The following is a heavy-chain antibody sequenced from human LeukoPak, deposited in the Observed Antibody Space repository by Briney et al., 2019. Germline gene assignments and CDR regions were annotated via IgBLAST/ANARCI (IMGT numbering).Heavy chain of an antibody. CDR1: GYTFTSYG. D-gene: IGHD1-26*01. J-gene: IGHJ4*02. CDR3: ARDSAFGSYGLDY. CDR2: ISAYNGNT. Sequence: ASVKVSCKASGYTFTSYGISWVRQAPGQGLEWMGWISAYNGNTNYAQKLQGRVTMTTDISTSTAYMELRSPRSDDTAVYYCARDSAFGSYGLDYWGQGTLVTVSS. V-gene: IGHV1-18*01.